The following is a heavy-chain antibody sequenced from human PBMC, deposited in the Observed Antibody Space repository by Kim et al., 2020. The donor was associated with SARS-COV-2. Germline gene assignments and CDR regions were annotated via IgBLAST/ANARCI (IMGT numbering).Heavy chain of an antibody. D-gene: IGHD6-19*01. Sequence: YYADSVKGRFTISNDVSKNMVYMQMNNLRVEDTAVYYCAKRETSSWSYIDYWGQGTLVSVSS. V-gene: IGHV3-23*01. CDR3: AKRETSSWSYIDY. J-gene: IGHJ4*02.